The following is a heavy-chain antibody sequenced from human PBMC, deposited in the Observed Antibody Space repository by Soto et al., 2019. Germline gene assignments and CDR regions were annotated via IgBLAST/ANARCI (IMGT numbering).Heavy chain of an antibody. J-gene: IGHJ4*02. Sequence: PSETLSLTCTASGGSISSYYWSWIRQPPGKGLEWIGYIYCSGSTNYNPSLKSRVTISVDTSKNQFSLKLSSVTAADTAVYYCARARVAYFDYWGKGPLVPVPS. CDR1: GGSISSYY. CDR3: ARARVAYFDY. CDR2: IYCSGST. V-gene: IGHV4-59*01.